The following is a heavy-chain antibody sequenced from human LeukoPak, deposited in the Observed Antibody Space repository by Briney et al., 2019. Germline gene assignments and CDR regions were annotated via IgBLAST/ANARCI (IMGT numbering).Heavy chain of an antibody. CDR3: ARVGYYDSNNDY. Sequence: SVKVSCKASGGTFSSYAISWVRQAPGQGLEWMGRIIPIFGIANYAQKFRGRVTITADKSTSTAYMELSSLRSEDTAVYYCARVGYYDSNNDYWGQGTLVTVSS. CDR1: GGTFSSYA. D-gene: IGHD3-22*01. J-gene: IGHJ4*02. CDR2: IIPIFGIA. V-gene: IGHV1-69*04.